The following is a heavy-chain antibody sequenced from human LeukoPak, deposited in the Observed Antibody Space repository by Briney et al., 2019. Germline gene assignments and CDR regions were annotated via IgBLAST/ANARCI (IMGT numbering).Heavy chain of an antibody. D-gene: IGHD2-15*01. CDR3: ARRIVVVVAATDWFDP. Sequence: GESLKISCKGSGDSFTSYWIGWVRQMPGKGLEWMGIIYPGDSDTRYSPSFQGQVTISADKSISTAYLQWSSLKASDTAMYYCARRIVVVVAATDWFDPWGQGTLVTVSS. V-gene: IGHV5-51*01. CDR2: IYPGDSDT. CDR1: GDSFTSYW. J-gene: IGHJ5*02.